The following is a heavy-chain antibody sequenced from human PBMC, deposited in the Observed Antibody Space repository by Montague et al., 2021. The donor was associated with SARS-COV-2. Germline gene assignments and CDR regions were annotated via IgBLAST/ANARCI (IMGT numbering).Heavy chain of an antibody. V-gene: IGHV4-39*07. J-gene: IGHJ6*02. CDR1: GGSISSSSYY. Sequence: SETLSLTCTVSGGSISSSSYYWGWLCQPPGKGLEWIGSLDYSGSTXYNPSLKSRVTISVDTSKNQFSLKLSSVTAADTAVYYGARDTRITMIVVVQGYGMDVWGQGTTVTVSS. CDR2: LDYSGST. D-gene: IGHD3-22*01. CDR3: ARDTRITMIVVVQGYGMDV.